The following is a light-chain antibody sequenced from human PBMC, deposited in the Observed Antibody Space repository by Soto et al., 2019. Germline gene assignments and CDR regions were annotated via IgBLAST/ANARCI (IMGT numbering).Light chain of an antibody. J-gene: IGLJ1*01. Sequence: QSALTQPPSASGSPGQSVTISCTGSSSDIGGYNYVSWYQHHPGNAPKLMIYEVNKRPSGVPDRLSGSKSGNTASLTVSGLQAEYEADYYCSSYAGSHNYVCGNGTKLTVL. V-gene: IGLV2-8*01. CDR3: SSYAGSHNYV. CDR2: EVN. CDR1: SSDIGGYNY.